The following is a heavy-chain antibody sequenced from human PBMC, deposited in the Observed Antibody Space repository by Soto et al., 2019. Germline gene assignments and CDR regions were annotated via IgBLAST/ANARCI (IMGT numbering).Heavy chain of an antibody. Sequence: GGSLRLSCAASGFTFSSYWMSWVRQAPGNGLEWVANIKQDGSEKYYVDSVKGRFTISRDNAKNSLYLQMNSLRAEDTAVYYCARYGERDAFDIWGQGTMVTVSS. CDR1: GFTFSSYW. J-gene: IGHJ3*02. CDR3: ARYGERDAFDI. CDR2: IKQDGSEK. D-gene: IGHD3-10*01. V-gene: IGHV3-7*03.